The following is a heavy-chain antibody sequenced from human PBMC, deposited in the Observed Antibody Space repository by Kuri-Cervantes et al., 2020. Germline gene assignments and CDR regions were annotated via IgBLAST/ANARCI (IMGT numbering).Heavy chain of an antibody. CDR3: ARVLLYYDILTGYYKSGYFDY. Sequence: SQTLSLTCAVSGGSISSGGYSWSWIRQPPGKGLEWIGYIYHSGSTYYNPSLKSRVTISVDRSKNQFSLKLSSVTAADTAVYYCARVLLYYDILTGYYKSGYFDYWGQGTLVTVSS. CDR1: GGSISSGGYS. D-gene: IGHD3-9*01. J-gene: IGHJ4*02. V-gene: IGHV4-30-2*01. CDR2: IYHSGST.